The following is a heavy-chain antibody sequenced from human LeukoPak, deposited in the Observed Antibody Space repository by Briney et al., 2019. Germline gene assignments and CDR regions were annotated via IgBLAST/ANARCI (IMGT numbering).Heavy chain of an antibody. CDR1: GFTFDDYA. CDR3: ARYAVAGEFDY. Sequence: GGSLRLSCAASGFTFDDYAMHWVRQAPGKCLEWLSGISWNSGSIGYADSVKGRFTISRDNAKNSLYLQMNSLRAEDMALYYCARYAVAGEFDYWGQGTLVTVSS. D-gene: IGHD6-19*01. CDR2: ISWNSGSI. J-gene: IGHJ4*02. V-gene: IGHV3-9*03.